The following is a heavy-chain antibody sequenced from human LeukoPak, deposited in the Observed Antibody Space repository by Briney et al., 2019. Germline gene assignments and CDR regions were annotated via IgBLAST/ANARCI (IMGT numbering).Heavy chain of an antibody. CDR3: TRERRGIYFAFES. CDR1: GFTFSDYY. Sequence: GGSLRLSCAASGFTFSDYYMSWVRQSPGKGLEWISYITSSGGSTKYADSVKGRFTISRDNAKNSVALQMNSLRAEDTAVYYCTRERRGIYFAFESWGQGTLVTVSS. V-gene: IGHV3-11*01. CDR2: ITSSGGST. J-gene: IGHJ4*02. D-gene: IGHD3-16*01.